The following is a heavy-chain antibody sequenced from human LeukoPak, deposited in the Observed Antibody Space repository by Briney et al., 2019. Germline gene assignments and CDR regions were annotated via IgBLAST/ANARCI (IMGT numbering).Heavy chain of an antibody. V-gene: IGHV4-34*01. CDR2: INHSGST. D-gene: IGHD3-22*01. CDR3: ARGAIYYDSSGYYYPDAFDI. J-gene: IGHJ3*02. CDR1: GGSFSGYY. Sequence: SETLSLTCAVYGGSFSGYYWSWIRQPPGKGLEWIGEINHSGSTNYNPSPKSRVTISVDTSKNQFSLKLSSVTAADTAVYYCARGAIYYDSSGYYYPDAFDIWGQGTMVTVSS.